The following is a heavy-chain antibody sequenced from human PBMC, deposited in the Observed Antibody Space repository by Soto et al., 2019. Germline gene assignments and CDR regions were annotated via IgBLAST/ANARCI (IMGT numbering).Heavy chain of an antibody. CDR2: INPSGGST. V-gene: IGHV1-46*01. CDR3: ARSEEKILEWLSN. J-gene: IGHJ4*02. D-gene: IGHD3-3*01. CDR1: GYTFTSYY. Sequence: ASVKVSCKASGYTFTSYYMHWVRQAPGQGLEWIGIINPSGGSTSYAQKFQGRVTMTRDTSTSTVYMELSSLRSEDTAVYYCARSEEKILEWLSNWGQGTLVTVSS.